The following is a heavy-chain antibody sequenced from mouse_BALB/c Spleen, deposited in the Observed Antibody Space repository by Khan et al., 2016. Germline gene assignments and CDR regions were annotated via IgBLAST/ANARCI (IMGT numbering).Heavy chain of an antibody. CDR2: INTNTGEP. J-gene: IGHJ4*01. D-gene: IGHD1-1*01. CDR3: ARYYGSSYYAMDY. V-gene: IGHV9-3*02. Sequence: QIQLVQSGPELKKPGETVKISCKASGYTFTNYGMNWVKQAPGKGLKWMGWINTNTGEPTYAEEFKGRFAVCLETSASTAYLQINNLKNEDTATYSCARYYGSSYYAMDYWGQGTSVTVSS. CDR1: GYTFTNYG.